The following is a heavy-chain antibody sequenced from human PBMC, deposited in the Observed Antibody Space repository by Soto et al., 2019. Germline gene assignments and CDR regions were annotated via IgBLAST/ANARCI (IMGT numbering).Heavy chain of an antibody. V-gene: IGHV3-23*01. J-gene: IGHJ4*02. D-gene: IGHD5-18*01. CDR2: ISGNGGST. CDR1: GFTFSSYA. CDR3: AKNKKATAMVDY. Sequence: GGSLRLSCAASGFTFSSYAIIFFGQASCKGLEWVSAISGNGGSTYYADSVKGRFTISRDNSKNTLYLQMNSLRAEDTAVYYCAKNKKATAMVDYWGQGTLVTVSS.